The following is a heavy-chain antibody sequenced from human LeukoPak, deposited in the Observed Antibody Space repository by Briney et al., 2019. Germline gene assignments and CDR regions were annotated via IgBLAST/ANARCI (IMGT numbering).Heavy chain of an antibody. CDR3: AKGDFWSGYYPFDY. V-gene: IGHV3-23*01. CDR2: ISGSGGST. CDR1: GFTFSSYA. J-gene: IGHJ4*02. Sequence: GGSLRLSCAASGFTFSSYAMSWVRQAPGKGLEWVSAISGSGGSTYYADSVKGRFTISRDNSKNTLYLQMNSLRAEDTAVYCCAKGDFWSGYYPFDYWGQGTLVTVSS. D-gene: IGHD3-3*01.